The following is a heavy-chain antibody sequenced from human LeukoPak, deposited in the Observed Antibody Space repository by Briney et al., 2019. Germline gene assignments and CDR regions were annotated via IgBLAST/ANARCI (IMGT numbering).Heavy chain of an antibody. CDR1: GGSISSYY. V-gene: IGHV4-4*07. CDR2: IYTSGST. CDR3: ARTQSQSGSYRYYFAY. Sequence: PSETLSLTCTVSGGSISSYYWSWIRQPAGKGLEWIGRIYTSGSTNYNPSLKSRVTMSLDPSKNQFSLKLNSVTAADTAVYYCARTQSQSGSYRYYFAYWGQGTLVTVSS. J-gene: IGHJ4*02. D-gene: IGHD1-26*01.